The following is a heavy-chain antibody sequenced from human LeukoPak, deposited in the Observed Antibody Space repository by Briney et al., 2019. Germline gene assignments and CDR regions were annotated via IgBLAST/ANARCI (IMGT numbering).Heavy chain of an antibody. CDR2: INPNSGDT. Sequence: ASVRVSCKASGYTFTNYHMHWVRQAPGQGLEWMGWINPNSGDTNYAQNFQDRVTMTTDTSTSTAYMELRSLRSDDTAVYYCARGGFPGYYYYYMDVWGKGTTVTVSS. J-gene: IGHJ6*03. CDR1: GYTFTNYH. CDR3: ARGGFPGYYYYYMDV. D-gene: IGHD3-10*01. V-gene: IGHV1-2*02.